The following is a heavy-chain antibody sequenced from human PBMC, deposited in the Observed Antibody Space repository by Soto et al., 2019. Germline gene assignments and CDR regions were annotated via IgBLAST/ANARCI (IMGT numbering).Heavy chain of an antibody. CDR3: ARYVYDSSGYYALYYYYYGMDV. J-gene: IGHJ6*02. CDR1: SRTFRSYD. V-gene: IGHV1-8*02. D-gene: IGHD3-22*01. CDR2: INPNSCNT. Sequence: ASLTGSCNPSSRTFRSYDINWQRKPSGERLRWVGWINPNSCNTGYAQKFQGRVTMTRDTSTSTVYMELSSLRSEDTAVYSCARYVYDSSGYYALYYYYYGMDVWGQGTTVTVSS.